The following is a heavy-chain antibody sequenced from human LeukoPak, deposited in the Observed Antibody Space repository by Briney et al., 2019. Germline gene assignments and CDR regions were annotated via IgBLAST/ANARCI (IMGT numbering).Heavy chain of an antibody. CDR1: GFTFSSYA. Sequence: GGSLRLSCAASGFTFSSYAMSWVRQAPGKRLEWVSAISGSGGSTYYADSVKGRFTISRDNSKNTLYLQMNSLRAEDTAVYYCAKKPLVVVTAIPYFDYWGQGTLVTVSS. CDR2: ISGSGGST. J-gene: IGHJ4*02. V-gene: IGHV3-23*01. D-gene: IGHD2-21*02. CDR3: AKKPLVVVTAIPYFDY.